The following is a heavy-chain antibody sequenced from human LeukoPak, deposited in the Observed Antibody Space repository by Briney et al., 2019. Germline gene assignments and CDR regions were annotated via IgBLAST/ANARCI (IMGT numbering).Heavy chain of an antibody. CDR1: GLTFSNYW. CDR2: ISQDGSEK. CDR3: AREPTYEGLVY. Sequence: GGSLTLSCGVSGLTFSNYWLSLVRQAPGKGLEWVATISQDGSEKFYVDSVKGRFSISRDNALSSLYLQMNSLRPEDTAVYYCAREPTYEGLVYWGQGTLVTVSS. V-gene: IGHV3-7*01. J-gene: IGHJ4*02. D-gene: IGHD3-16*01.